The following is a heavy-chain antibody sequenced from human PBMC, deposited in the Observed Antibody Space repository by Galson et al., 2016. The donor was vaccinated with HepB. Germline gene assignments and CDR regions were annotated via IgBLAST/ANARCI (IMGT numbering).Heavy chain of an antibody. D-gene: IGHD3-3*01. V-gene: IGHV4-31*03. CDR2: IFYSGDT. CDR3: ARVKWSGAAAENWFDP. Sequence: TLSLTCSVSGDSISSGVYYWSWIRQHPGKGLEWIGYIFYSGDTHYNPSLQSRVTISLNTSQNHFSLRLTSVTAADTAIYFCARVKWSGAAAENWFDPWGQGTLVTVSS. CDR1: GDSISSGVYY. J-gene: IGHJ5*02.